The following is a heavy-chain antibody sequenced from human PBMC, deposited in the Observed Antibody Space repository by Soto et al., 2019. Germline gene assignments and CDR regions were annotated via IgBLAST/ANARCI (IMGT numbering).Heavy chain of an antibody. V-gene: IGHV3-7*03. CDR1: GFTFNKYW. CDR2: IKKDGSER. Sequence: EVQLVESGGGLVQPGGSLRLSCAASGFTFNKYWMSWVRQAPGKGLEWVANIKKDGSERYYVDSVKGRFTISRDNAKNSLYLQMNSLRAEDTAVYYCATIAVAGTFYFDYWGQGSLVTVSS. D-gene: IGHD6-19*01. CDR3: ATIAVAGTFYFDY. J-gene: IGHJ4*02.